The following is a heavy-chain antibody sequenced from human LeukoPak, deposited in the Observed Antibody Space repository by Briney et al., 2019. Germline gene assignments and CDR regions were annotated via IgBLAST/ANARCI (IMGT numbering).Heavy chain of an antibody. V-gene: IGHV4-59*08. J-gene: IGHJ3*02. CDR2: IYYSGST. CDR1: GGSISSYY. D-gene: IGHD3-3*01. Sequence: SETLSLTCTVSGGSISSYYWNWIRQPPGKGLEWIGYIYYSGSTNYNPSLKSRVTISIDTSKNQFSLKLSSVTAADTAVYYCARLANYDFWRGPYPHDAFDIWGQGTMVTVSS. CDR3: ARLANYDFWRGPYPHDAFDI.